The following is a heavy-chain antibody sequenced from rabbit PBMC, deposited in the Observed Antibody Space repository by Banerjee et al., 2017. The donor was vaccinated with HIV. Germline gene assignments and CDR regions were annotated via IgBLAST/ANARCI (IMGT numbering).Heavy chain of an antibody. D-gene: IGHD2-1*01. V-gene: IGHV1S45*01. Sequence: QEQLVESGGGLVTLGGSLKLSCKVSGIDFSSNGIGWVRQAPGKGLEWIVCIYDDSSDSTYYASWAKGRFTISKTSSTTVTLQMTSLTAADTATYFCARDYGGDADYGAVFYLWGPGTLVTVS. CDR2: IYDDSSDST. CDR1: GIDFSSNG. J-gene: IGHJ4*01. CDR3: ARDYGGDADYGAVFYL.